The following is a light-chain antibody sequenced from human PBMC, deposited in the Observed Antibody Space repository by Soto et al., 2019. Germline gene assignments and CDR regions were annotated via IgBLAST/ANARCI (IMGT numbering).Light chain of an antibody. J-gene: IGKJ1*01. CDR1: QSVSNSY. Sequence: EILLTQSPGTLSLSPGERATLSCRASQSVSNSYLAWYQQKPGQAPRLLIFGASSRATGIPDRFTGSGSGTDFTLTVGRLEPEDFALYYCQQYGSSPRTFGQGTKVDIK. V-gene: IGKV3-20*01. CDR2: GAS. CDR3: QQYGSSPRT.